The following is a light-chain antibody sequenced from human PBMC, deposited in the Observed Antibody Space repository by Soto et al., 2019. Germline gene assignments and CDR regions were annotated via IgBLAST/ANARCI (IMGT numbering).Light chain of an antibody. V-gene: IGLV1-40*01. Sequence: QSVLTQPPSVSGAPGQRVTISCTGSSSNIGAGYDVHWYQQFPGTAPKLLTYGNSNRPSGVPDRFSGSKSGNTASLTISGLQADDEADYYCNSYAGDIIRFVFGTGTKVTVL. J-gene: IGLJ1*01. CDR1: SSNIGAGYD. CDR3: NSYAGDIIRFV. CDR2: GNS.